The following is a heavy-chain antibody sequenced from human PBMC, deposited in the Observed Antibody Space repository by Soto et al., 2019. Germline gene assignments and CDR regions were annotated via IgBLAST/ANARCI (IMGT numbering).Heavy chain of an antibody. J-gene: IGHJ4*02. Sequence: PSETLSLTCSVPGSSMTTYYWHWIRQAPGKGLEWIGFIYNSGRGSTGSNPSLSSRVTFSIETSKNQFSLKLNSVTAADTAVYYCARWEYYYGSGGLDYWGRGALVTVS. D-gene: IGHD3-10*01. CDR2: IYNSGRGST. V-gene: IGHV4-59*08. CDR1: GSSMTTYY. CDR3: ARWEYYYGSGGLDY.